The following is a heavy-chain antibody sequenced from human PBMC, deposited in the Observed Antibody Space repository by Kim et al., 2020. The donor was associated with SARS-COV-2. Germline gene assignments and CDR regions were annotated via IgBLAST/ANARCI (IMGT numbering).Heavy chain of an antibody. Sequence: GSLRLSCAASGFTFSSYGMHWVRQAPGKGLEWVAVIWYDGSNKYYADSVKGRFTISRDNSKNTLYLQMNSLRAEDTAVYYCARGGDPFYYYYYGMDVWGQGTTVTVSS. D-gene: IGHD2-21*02. CDR2: IWYDGSNK. CDR3: ARGGDPFYYYYYGMDV. J-gene: IGHJ6*02. V-gene: IGHV3-33*01. CDR1: GFTFSSYG.